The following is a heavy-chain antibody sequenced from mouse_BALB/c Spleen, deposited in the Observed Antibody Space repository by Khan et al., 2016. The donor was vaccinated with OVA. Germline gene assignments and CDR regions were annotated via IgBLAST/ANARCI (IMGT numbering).Heavy chain of an antibody. J-gene: IGHJ2*01. D-gene: IGHD2-14*01. Sequence: EVQLQESGPSLVKPSQTLSLTCSVTGDSITSGYWNWIRKFPGNKLEYMGYINYSGSTYYTPSLKSRISITRDTSKNQYYLQLNSVTSEDTATYYCARWNYRYDGYFDYWGQGTTLTVSS. CDR1: GDSITSGY. CDR3: ARWNYRYDGYFDY. V-gene: IGHV3-8*02. CDR2: INYSGST.